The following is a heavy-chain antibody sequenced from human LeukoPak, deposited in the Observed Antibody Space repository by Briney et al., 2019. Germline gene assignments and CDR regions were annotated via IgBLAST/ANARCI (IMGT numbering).Heavy chain of an antibody. D-gene: IGHD3-22*01. CDR1: GFTFSDHY. CDR3: AMAAYYYDSSGYYGKAAFDI. CDR2: TRNKANSYTT. V-gene: IGHV3-72*01. J-gene: IGHJ3*02. Sequence: GGSLRLSCAASGFTFSDHYMDWVRQAPGKGLEWVGRTRNKANSYTTEYVASVKGRFTISRDDSKNSLYLQMNSLKTEDTAVYYCAMAAYYYDSSGYYGKAAFDIWSQGTMVTVSS.